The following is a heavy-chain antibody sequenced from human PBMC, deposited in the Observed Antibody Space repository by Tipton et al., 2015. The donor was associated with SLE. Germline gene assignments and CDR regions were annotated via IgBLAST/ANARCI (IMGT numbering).Heavy chain of an antibody. CDR1: GGSISNSYYY. V-gene: IGHV4-39*07. Sequence: TLSLTCTVSGGSISNSYYYWGWIRQSPGKGLEWIGTINYSGSTYYNPSLKSRVTISVDTSKNQFSLKLSSVTAADTAVYYCASGSYPGYFDYWGQGTLVTVSS. D-gene: IGHD1-26*01. CDR2: INYSGST. CDR3: ASGSYPGYFDY. J-gene: IGHJ4*02.